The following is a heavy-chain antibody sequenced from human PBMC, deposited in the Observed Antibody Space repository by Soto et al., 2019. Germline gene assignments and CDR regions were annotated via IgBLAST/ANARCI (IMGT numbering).Heavy chain of an antibody. CDR3: ATVSRGLRFLEWLLSQNSAFDI. J-gene: IGHJ3*02. Sequence: ASVKVSCKVSGYTLTELSMHWVRQAPGKGLEWMGGFDPEDGETIYAQKFQGRVTMTEDTSTDTAYMELSSLRSEDTAVYYCATVSRGLRFLEWLLSQNSAFDIWGQGTMVTVSS. CDR1: GYTLTELS. D-gene: IGHD3-3*01. V-gene: IGHV1-24*01. CDR2: FDPEDGET.